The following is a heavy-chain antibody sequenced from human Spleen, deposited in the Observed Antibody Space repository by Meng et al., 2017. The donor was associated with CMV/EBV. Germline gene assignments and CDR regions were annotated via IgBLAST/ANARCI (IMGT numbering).Heavy chain of an antibody. CDR3: ARDRPPLFYDDSSGFDY. D-gene: IGHD3-22*01. CDR2: INPNSVDT. J-gene: IGHJ4*02. CDR1: GYTFSGYY. Sequence: ASVKVSCKASGYTFSGYYMNWVRQAPGQGLEWMGWINPNSVDTKYAKKFQGRVTLTRDTSISTAYMELIRLRYDDTAVYYCARDRPPLFYDDSSGFDYWGQGTLVTVSS. V-gene: IGHV1-2*02.